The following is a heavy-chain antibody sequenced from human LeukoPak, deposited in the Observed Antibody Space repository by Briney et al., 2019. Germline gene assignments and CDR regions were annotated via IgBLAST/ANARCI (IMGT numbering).Heavy chain of an antibody. D-gene: IGHD2-8*01. Sequence: GGSLRLSCATSGFPFSGFSMSWVRQAPGKGLEWISTTNSGGTSTYYAESVKGRFTISRDNSKNTLYLQMSSLRVEDTAVYYCAKQSYARALGEGGPGTLVSVSS. CDR2: TNSGGTST. CDR1: GFPFSGFS. CDR3: AKQSYARALGE. J-gene: IGHJ4*02. V-gene: IGHV3-23*01.